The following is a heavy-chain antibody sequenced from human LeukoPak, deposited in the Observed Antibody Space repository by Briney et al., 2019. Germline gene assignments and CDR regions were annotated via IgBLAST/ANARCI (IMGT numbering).Heavy chain of an antibody. CDR3: TTLSHHIHY. J-gene: IGHJ4*02. CDR2: IKTNPDGRTA. D-gene: IGHD2-21*01. V-gene: IGHV3-15*01. Sequence: PGGSLRLSCAAYGLISTNAWKFSNAWMTWVLHSPGKGLEWVGRIKTNPDGRTADYAVPVKGRFTISRDDSKNILYLQMDRLKTEDTALYYCTTLSHHIHYCGQGTLVTVSS. CDR1: GLISTNAWKFSNAW.